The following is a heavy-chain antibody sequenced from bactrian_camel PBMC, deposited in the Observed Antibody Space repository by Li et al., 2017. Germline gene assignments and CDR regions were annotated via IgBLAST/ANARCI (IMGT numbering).Heavy chain of an antibody. CDR1: GFTYSTYC. CDR2: IDSTGAT. Sequence: HVQLVESGGDSVQAGGSLRLSCAVSGFTYSTYCMSWFRQAPGDLREGIATIDSTGATDYADSVKGRFTISRDNAKNTMYLQVNSLKSEDTALYYCATGGWYGGYSFWGQGTQVTV. J-gene: IGHJ4*01. V-gene: IGHV3-2*01. CDR3: ATGGWYGGYSF. D-gene: IGHD6*01.